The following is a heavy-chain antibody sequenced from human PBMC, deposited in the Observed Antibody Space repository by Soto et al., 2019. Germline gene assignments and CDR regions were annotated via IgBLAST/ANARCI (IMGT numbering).Heavy chain of an antibody. V-gene: IGHV3-23*01. J-gene: IGHJ4*02. CDR2: ISGSGGST. CDR3: AKDDLSITIFGVVILEPSNFDY. Sequence: PGGSLRLSCAASGFSFSSYAMSWVRQAPGKGLEWVSAISGSGGSTYYADSVKGRFTISRDNSKNTLYLQMNSLRAEDTAVYYCAKDDLSITIFGVVILEPSNFDYWGQGTLVTVSS. D-gene: IGHD3-3*01. CDR1: GFSFSSYA.